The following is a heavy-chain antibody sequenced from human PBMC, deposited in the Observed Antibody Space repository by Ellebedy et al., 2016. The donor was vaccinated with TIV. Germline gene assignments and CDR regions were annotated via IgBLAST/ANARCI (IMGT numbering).Heavy chain of an antibody. CDR3: ARDDSRSQGYYFDY. CDR2: IYYSGST. J-gene: IGHJ4*02. D-gene: IGHD1-26*01. V-gene: IGHV4-31*03. Sequence: SETLSLTCTVSGGSISSGGYYWSWIRQHPGKGLEWIGYIYYSGSTYYNPSLKSRVTISVDTSKNQFSLKLSSVTAADTAVYYCARDDSRSQGYYFDYWGQGTLVTVSS. CDR1: GGSISSGGYY.